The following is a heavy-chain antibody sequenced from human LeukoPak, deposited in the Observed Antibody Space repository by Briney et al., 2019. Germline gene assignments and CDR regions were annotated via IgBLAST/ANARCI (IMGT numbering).Heavy chain of an antibody. CDR3: ARGEYGSGSYHIDY. D-gene: IGHD3-10*01. CDR1: GFTFSTSW. V-gene: IGHV3-7*01. Sequence: PGGSLRLSCAASGFTFSTSWMSWVRQAPGKGLEWVANIKQDGSEKHYVDSVKGRFIISRDNAKNSLYLQMNSLRAEDTAVYYCARGEYGSGSYHIDYWGQETLVTVSS. CDR2: IKQDGSEK. J-gene: IGHJ4*02.